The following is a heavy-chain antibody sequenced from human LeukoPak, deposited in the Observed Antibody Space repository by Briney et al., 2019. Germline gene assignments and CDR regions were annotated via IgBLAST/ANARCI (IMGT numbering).Heavy chain of an antibody. D-gene: IGHD5-24*01. J-gene: IGHJ4*02. CDR3: ARSESSLSEMATIGPLNFDY. Sequence: SVKVSCKASGGTFSSYAISWVRQAPGQGLEWMGGIIPIFGTANYAQKFQGRVTITTDESTTTAYMELSTLRSEDTAVYYCARSESSLSEMATIGPLNFDYWGQGTLVTVSX. CDR2: IIPIFGTA. V-gene: IGHV1-69*05. CDR1: GGTFSSYA.